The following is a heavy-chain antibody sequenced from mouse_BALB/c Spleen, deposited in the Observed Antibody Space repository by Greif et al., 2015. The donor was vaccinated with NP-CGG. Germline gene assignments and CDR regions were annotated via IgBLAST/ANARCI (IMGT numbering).Heavy chain of an antibody. Sequence: EVQLQQSGAELVKPGASVKLSCTASGFNIKDTYMHWVKQRPEQGLEWIGRIDPANGNTKYDPKFQGKATITADTSSNAACLQLSSLTSEDTAVYCCARARPYYAMDYWGQGTSVTVSS. CDR2: IDPANGNT. V-gene: IGHV14-3*02. CDR3: ARARPYYAMDY. J-gene: IGHJ4*01. CDR1: GFNIKDTY. D-gene: IGHD3-1*01.